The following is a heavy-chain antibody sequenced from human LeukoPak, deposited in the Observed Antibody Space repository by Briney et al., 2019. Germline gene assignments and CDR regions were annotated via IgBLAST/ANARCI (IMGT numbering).Heavy chain of an antibody. V-gene: IGHV3-48*01. D-gene: IGHD3-10*01. Sequence: GGSLRLSCAASGLAFGSYWMNWVCQAPGKGLEWVSYISSSSSTIYYADSVKGRFTISRDNAKNSLYLQMNSLRAEDTAVYYCARGTMVRGVAPAFDYWGQGTLVTVSS. J-gene: IGHJ4*02. CDR2: ISSSSSTI. CDR3: ARGTMVRGVAPAFDY. CDR1: GLAFGSYW.